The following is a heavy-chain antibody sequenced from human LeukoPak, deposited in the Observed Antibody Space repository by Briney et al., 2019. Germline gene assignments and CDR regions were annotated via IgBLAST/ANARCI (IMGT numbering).Heavy chain of an antibody. J-gene: IGHJ6*03. CDR2: VNDNGAAT. Sequence: GGSLRLSCAASGFTFSNYALSWVRQAPGKGLKWVATVNDNGAATYYADSVKGRFTISRDNSYNTVSLQMNGLRDEDTGVYYCAKGLKTGVGPYMGYHYYMDVWGKGATVTVSS. CDR3: AKGLKTGVGPYMGYHYYMDV. V-gene: IGHV3-23*01. D-gene: IGHD3-16*01. CDR1: GFTFSNYA.